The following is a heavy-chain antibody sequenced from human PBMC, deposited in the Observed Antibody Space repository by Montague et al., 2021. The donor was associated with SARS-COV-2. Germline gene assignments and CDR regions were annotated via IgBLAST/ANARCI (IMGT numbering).Heavy chain of an antibody. D-gene: IGHD5-12*01. CDR3: ARDGADYSFAYYHGMDV. Sequence: SETLSLTCTVSGASVRTYYWSWIRQSAGKKLEWMGRLYTSGSTNYNPSFKSRVTMSLDTSKNLFSLNLSSMTAADTAVYYCARDGADYSFAYYHGMDVWGQGIAVTVSS. CDR1: GASVRTYY. J-gene: IGHJ6*02. CDR2: LYTSGST. V-gene: IGHV4-4*07.